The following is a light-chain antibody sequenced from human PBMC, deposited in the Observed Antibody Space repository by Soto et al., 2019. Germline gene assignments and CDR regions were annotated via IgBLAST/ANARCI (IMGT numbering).Light chain of an antibody. CDR3: QHFNNWPLT. CDR1: QSVSSA. J-gene: IGKJ4*01. Sequence: EIVLTQSPVTLSLSPGERATLSCRASQSVSSALAWYQQKPGQAPRLLIYDASKTATDIPDRFSGSGSGIDLTLTLRSLEPGDFAIYYCQHFNNWPLTFGGGTKVDIK. CDR2: DAS. V-gene: IGKV3-11*01.